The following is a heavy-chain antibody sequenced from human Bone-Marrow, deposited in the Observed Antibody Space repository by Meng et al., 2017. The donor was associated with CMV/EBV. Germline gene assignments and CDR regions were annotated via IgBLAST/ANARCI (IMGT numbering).Heavy chain of an antibody. CDR3: ARRVLIAAAGTFDY. CDR2: INHSGST. V-gene: IGHV4-34*01. J-gene: IGHJ4*02. CDR1: GGSFSGYY. Sequence: GSLRLSCAVYGGSFSGYYWSWIRQPPGKGLEWIGEINHSGSTNYNPSLKSRVTISVDTSKNQFSLKLSSVTAADTAVYYCARRVLIAAAGTFDYWGQGTLVTVSS. D-gene: IGHD6-13*01.